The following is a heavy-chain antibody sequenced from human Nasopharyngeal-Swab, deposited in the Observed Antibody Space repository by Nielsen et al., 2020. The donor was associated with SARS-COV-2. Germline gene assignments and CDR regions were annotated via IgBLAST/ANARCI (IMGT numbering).Heavy chain of an antibody. CDR3: ARTYGSAFGESLDY. Sequence: GGSLRLSYAASGFTVSSNYMSWVRQAPGKGLEWVSLIYSGGSTDYADSVKGRFTISRDNSKNTLYLQMNSLRAEDTAVYYCARTYGSAFGESLDYWGQGTLVTVSS. V-gene: IGHV3-66*01. CDR2: IYSGGST. J-gene: IGHJ4*02. CDR1: GFTVSSNY. D-gene: IGHD3-10*01.